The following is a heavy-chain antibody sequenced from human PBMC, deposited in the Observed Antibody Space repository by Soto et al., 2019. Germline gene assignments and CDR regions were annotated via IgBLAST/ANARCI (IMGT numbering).Heavy chain of an antibody. CDR3: ARVGAARGSYYYHGMDV. J-gene: IGHJ6*02. Sequence: GESLKISCAASGFTVSSNYMSWVRQAPGKGLDWVSLISSGGSAYYADSVKGRFTISRDSSKNTLYLQMNSLRAEDTAVYYCARVGAARGSYYYHGMDVWGQGTTVTVSS. CDR1: GFTVSSNY. CDR2: ISSGGSA. D-gene: IGHD6-6*01. V-gene: IGHV3-66*02.